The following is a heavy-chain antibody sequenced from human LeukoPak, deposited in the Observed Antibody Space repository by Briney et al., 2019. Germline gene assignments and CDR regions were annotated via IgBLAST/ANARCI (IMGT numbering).Heavy chain of an antibody. CDR1: GFTFSSNA. V-gene: IGHV3-64*01. J-gene: IGHJ4*02. CDR3: ARVRITGTSPYYFDY. D-gene: IGHD1-20*01. Sequence: GGSLRLSCAASGFTFSSNAVHWVRQAPGKGLEYVSAICYNGGSTYYANSVKGRFTISRDNSKNTLYLQMNSLRAEDTAVYYCARVRITGTSPYYFDYWGQGTLVTVSS. CDR2: ICYNGGST.